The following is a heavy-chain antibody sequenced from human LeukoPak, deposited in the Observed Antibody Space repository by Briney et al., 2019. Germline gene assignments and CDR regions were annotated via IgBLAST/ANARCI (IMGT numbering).Heavy chain of an antibody. Sequence: SETLSLTCTVSGGSISSGTYYWSWIRKPAGKGLEWIGRIYNSGSTKYNPSLKSRVTMSVDTSKNQFSPKLSSVTAADTAVYYCARDTTVTKDAFDIWGQGTMVTVSS. J-gene: IGHJ3*02. V-gene: IGHV4-61*02. CDR3: ARDTTVTKDAFDI. D-gene: IGHD4-17*01. CDR2: IYNSGST. CDR1: GGSISSGTYY.